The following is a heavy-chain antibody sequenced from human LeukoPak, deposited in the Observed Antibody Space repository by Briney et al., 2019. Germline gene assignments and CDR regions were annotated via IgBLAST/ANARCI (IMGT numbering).Heavy chain of an antibody. CDR3: AGEHYSGSSHDAFDI. CDR1: GYTFTSYG. Sequence: ASVKVSCKASGYTFTSYGISWVPQAPGQGLEWMGWISAYNGNTNYAQKLQGRATMTTDTSTSTAYMELRSLRSDDTAVYYCAGEHYSGSSHDAFDIRGQGTMVTVSS. V-gene: IGHV1-18*01. J-gene: IGHJ3*02. CDR2: ISAYNGNT. D-gene: IGHD1-26*01.